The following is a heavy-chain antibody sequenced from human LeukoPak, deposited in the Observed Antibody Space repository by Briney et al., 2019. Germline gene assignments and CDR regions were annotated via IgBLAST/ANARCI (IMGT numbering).Heavy chain of an antibody. CDR2: INHSGST. CDR3: ARRNKYSRARGYSYGYGY. D-gene: IGHD5-18*01. V-gene: IGHV4-34*01. CDR1: GGSFSGYY. Sequence: SETLSLTCAVYGGSFSGYYWSWIRQPPGKGLEWIGEINHSGSTNYNPSLKSRVTISVDTSKNQFSLKLSSVTAADTAVYYCARRNKYSRARGYSYGYGYWGQGTLVTVSS. J-gene: IGHJ4*02.